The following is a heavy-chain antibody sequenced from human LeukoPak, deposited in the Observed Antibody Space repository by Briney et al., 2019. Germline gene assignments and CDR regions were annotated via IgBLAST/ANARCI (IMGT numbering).Heavy chain of an antibody. D-gene: IGHD6-19*01. V-gene: IGHV4-34*01. Sequence: SETLSLTCALYGGSFSDYSWSWIRQPPGKGLEWIGEINHSGSTNYNPSLKSRVTISVDTSKNQFSLKLSSVTAADTAVYYCARVLEGSSGQHWYFDLWGRGTLVTVSS. J-gene: IGHJ2*01. CDR1: GGSFSDYS. CDR3: ARVLEGSSGQHWYFDL. CDR2: INHSGST.